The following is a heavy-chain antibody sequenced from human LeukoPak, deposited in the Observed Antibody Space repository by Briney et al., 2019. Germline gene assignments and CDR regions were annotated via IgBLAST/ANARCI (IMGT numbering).Heavy chain of an antibody. CDR1: GFTFNSYW. J-gene: IGHJ5*02. CDR3: ARDRSSGRNWSDP. D-gene: IGHD3-22*01. Sequence: QAGGSLRLSCAASGFTFNSYWMHWVRQAPGKGLVWVSRINSDGSSTSYADSVKGRFTISRDNAKNTLYLQMNSLRAEDTAVYYCARDRSSGRNWSDPWGQGTLVTVSS. V-gene: IGHV3-74*01. CDR2: INSDGSST.